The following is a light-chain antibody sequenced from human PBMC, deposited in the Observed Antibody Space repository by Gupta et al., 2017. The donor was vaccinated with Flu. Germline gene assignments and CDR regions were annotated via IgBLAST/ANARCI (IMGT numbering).Light chain of an antibody. V-gene: IGKV6D-21*02. Sequence: KEKVTITCLASRSIGSGLHWYQQKPDQSPKLLIKFASQSISGVPSRFSGSGSGTDFTLTINSLEAEDAAAYYCHQSSSLPRTFGQGTKVEIK. CDR3: HQSSSLPRT. CDR1: RSIGSG. CDR2: FAS. J-gene: IGKJ1*01.